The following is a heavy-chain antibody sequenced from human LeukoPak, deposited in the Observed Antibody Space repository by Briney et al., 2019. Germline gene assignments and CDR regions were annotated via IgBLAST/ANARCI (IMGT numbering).Heavy chain of an antibody. D-gene: IGHD3-9*01. V-gene: IGHV4-59*08. CDR2: IYYSGST. J-gene: IGHJ6*03. CDR1: GGSISSYY. CDR3: ASTGRYFDPGYYYYMDV. Sequence: SETLTLTCTVSGGSISSYYWSWIRQPPGKGLEWIGYIYYSGSTNYNPSLKSRVTISVDTSKNQFSLKLSSVTAADTAVYYCASTGRYFDPGYYYYMDVWGKGTTVTVSS.